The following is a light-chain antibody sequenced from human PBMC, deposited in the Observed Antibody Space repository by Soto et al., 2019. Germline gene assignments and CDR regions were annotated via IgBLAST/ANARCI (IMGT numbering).Light chain of an antibody. CDR3: QQYGSSPYT. CDR1: QSVSRSY. CDR2: ATS. Sequence: EIVLTQSPGTLSLSPGERATLSCRASQSVSRSYLAWYQQNPGQPPSLLIYATSSRATGIQDRFSGSGSGTDFTLTISRLEPEDFAVYYCQQYGSSPYTFGQGTKLEIK. V-gene: IGKV3-20*01. J-gene: IGKJ2*01.